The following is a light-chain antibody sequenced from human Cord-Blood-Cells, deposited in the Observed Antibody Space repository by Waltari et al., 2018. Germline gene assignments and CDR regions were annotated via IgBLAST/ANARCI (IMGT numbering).Light chain of an antibody. CDR1: QSVSSSY. J-gene: IGKJ2*01. CDR2: GAC. V-gene: IGKV3-20*01. Sequence: EIVLTQSPRPLSLSPGERAPLPCRASQSVSSSYLAWYQQKPGQAPSLLIYGACSRATGIPDRFSGSGSGTDFTLTISRLEPEDFAVYDCQQYGSSPLGYTFGQGTKLEIK. CDR3: QQYGSSPLGYT.